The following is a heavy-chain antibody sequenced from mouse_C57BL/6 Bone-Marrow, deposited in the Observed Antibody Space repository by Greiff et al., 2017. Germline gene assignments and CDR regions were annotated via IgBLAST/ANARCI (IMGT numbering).Heavy chain of an antibody. V-gene: IGHV3-6*01. J-gene: IGHJ2*01. CDR1: GYSITSGYY. CDR3: ASTTVVALDY. CDR2: ISYDGSN. Sequence: ESGPGLVKPSQSLSLTCSVTGYSITSGYYWNWIRQFPGNKLEWMGYISYDGSNNYNPSLKNRISITRDTSKNQFFLKLNSVTTEDTATYYCASTTVVALDYWGQGTTLTVSS. D-gene: IGHD1-1*01.